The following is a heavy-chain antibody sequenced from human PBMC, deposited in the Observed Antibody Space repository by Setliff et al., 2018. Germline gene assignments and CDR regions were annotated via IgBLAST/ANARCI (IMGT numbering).Heavy chain of an antibody. V-gene: IGHV4-61*01. J-gene: IGHJ4*02. CDR2: ISYRETT. CDR1: GGSVSSGRNY. CDR3: TVYNTGSSKDHY. D-gene: IGHD2-8*02. Sequence: SETLSLTCTVSGGSVSSGRNYWSWIRQSPGKGLEWIGYISYRETTHYNPSLQSRVTISVDTSKNQFSLKLSSVTAADTALYYCTVYNTGSSKDHYWGQGTPVTVSS.